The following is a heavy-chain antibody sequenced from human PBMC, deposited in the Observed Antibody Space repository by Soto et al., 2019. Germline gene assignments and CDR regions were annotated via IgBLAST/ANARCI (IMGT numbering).Heavy chain of an antibody. J-gene: IGHJ3*02. CDR1: GGSISSGGYY. V-gene: IGHV4-31*03. CDR2: IYYSGST. Sequence: QVQLQESVPGLVKPSQTLSLTCTVSGGSISSGGYYWSWIRQHPGKGLEWIGYIYYSGSTYYNPSLKSRDTISVDTSKNQFSLKWSSVTAADTAVYYCERTYYYGPGAFDIWGQGTMVTVSS. D-gene: IGHD3-10*01. CDR3: ERTYYYGPGAFDI.